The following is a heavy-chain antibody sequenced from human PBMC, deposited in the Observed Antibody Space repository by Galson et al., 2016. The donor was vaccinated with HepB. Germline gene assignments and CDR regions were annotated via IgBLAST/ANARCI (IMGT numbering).Heavy chain of an antibody. Sequence: TLSLTCTVSGPSVSSGDYYWTWIRQRPGEGLEWIGYISDSGSTYYNPSLKSRLTISVDTSKNQFSLDLNTVTPADTAVYFCARYDESVKNWPLRSHNWIDPWGQGTLVTVSS. V-gene: IGHV4-31*03. CDR3: ARYDESVKNWPLRSHNWIDP. D-gene: IGHD2/OR15-2a*01. CDR1: GPSVSSGDYY. J-gene: IGHJ5*02. CDR2: ISDSGST.